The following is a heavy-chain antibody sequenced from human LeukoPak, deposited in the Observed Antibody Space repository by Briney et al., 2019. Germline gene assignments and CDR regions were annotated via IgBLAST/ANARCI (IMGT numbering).Heavy chain of an antibody. CDR3: ARTVATIRNYYYYYYMDV. J-gene: IGHJ6*03. V-gene: IGHV4-4*09. CDR1: GGSISSYY. Sequence: SETLSLTCTVSGGSISSYYWSWTRQPPGKGLEWIGYIYTSGSTNYNPSLKSRVTISVDTSKNQFSLKLSSVTAADTAVYYCARTVATIRNYYYYYYMDVWGKGTTVTVSS. D-gene: IGHD5-12*01. CDR2: IYTSGST.